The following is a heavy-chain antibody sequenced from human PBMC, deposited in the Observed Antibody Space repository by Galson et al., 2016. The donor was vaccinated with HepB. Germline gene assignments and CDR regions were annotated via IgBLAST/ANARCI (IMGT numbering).Heavy chain of an antibody. CDR1: GFTFTSYW. CDR3: GSVFEY. V-gene: IGHV3-74*01. J-gene: IGHJ4*02. CDR2: INNDGRST. Sequence: SLRLSCAASGFTFTSYWIHWVRRAPGKGPVWVSGINNDGRSTYYADSVKGRFTISRDNAKNTLYLQMNSLRAEDTAVYYCGSVFEYWGQGTLVAVSS.